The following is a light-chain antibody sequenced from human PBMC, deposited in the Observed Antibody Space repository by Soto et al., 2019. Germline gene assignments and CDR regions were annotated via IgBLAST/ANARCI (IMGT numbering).Light chain of an antibody. CDR3: LQDYNYPRT. Sequence: EIVLSQSPGTLSLSAGERATLSCRTSQSVSSSYLAWYQQKPGQAPRLLIYGASSRATGIPDRFSGSGSGTDFTLTISRLEPEDFATYYCLQDYNYPRTFGQGTKVDI. J-gene: IGKJ1*01. CDR2: GAS. V-gene: IGKV3-20*01. CDR1: QSVSSSY.